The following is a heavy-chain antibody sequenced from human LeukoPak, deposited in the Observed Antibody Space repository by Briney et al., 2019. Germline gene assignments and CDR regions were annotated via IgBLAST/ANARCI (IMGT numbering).Heavy chain of an antibody. J-gene: IGHJ4*02. CDR2: ISYDGSNK. Sequence: GGSLRLSCAASGFTFSSYAMHWVRQAPGKGLEWVAVISYDGSNKYYADSVKGRFTISRDNSKNTLYLQMNSLRAEDTAVYYCARDWDYFDYWGQGTLVTVSS. CDR3: ARDWDYFDY. V-gene: IGHV3-30*04. D-gene: IGHD3-16*01. CDR1: GFTFSSYA.